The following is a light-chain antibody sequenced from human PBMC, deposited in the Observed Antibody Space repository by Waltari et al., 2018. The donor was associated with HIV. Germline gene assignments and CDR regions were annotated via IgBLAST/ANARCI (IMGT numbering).Light chain of an antibody. Sequence: QSALAQPPSASGSAGQSVPIPCTGTSSDVRAFNYVSWYHQPPGKSPKRIIYDVTKRPSGVPDLFSGSKSGNTASLTVSGLQGEDEADYYCSSYADSDTPVVFGGGTKWTVL. V-gene: IGLV2-8*01. J-gene: IGLJ2*01. CDR1: SSDVRAFNY. CDR3: SSYADSDTPVV. CDR2: DVT.